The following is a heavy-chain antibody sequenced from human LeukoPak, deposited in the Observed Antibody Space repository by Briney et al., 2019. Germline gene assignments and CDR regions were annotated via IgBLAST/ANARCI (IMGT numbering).Heavy chain of an antibody. J-gene: IGHJ4*02. D-gene: IGHD5-12*01. Sequence: ASVKVSCKASGYTFTSYGISWVRQAPRQGLEWMGWISAYNGNTNYAQKLQGRVTMTTDTSTSTAYMELRSLRSDDTAVYYCARAVSPGYSGYDESPGYFDYWGQGTLVTVSS. CDR1: GYTFTSYG. V-gene: IGHV1-18*01. CDR3: ARAVSPGYSGYDESPGYFDY. CDR2: ISAYNGNT.